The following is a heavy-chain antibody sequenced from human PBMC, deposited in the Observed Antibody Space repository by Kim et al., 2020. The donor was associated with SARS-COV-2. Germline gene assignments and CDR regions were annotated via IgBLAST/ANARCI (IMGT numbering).Heavy chain of an antibody. CDR2: INAGNGNT. V-gene: IGHV1-3*01. J-gene: IGHJ4*02. CDR3: AREAYYDFWSGFWALTTFDY. D-gene: IGHD3-3*01. Sequence: ASVKVSCKASGYTFTSYAMHWVRQAPGQRLEWMGWINAGNGNTKYSQKFQGRVTITRDTSASTAYMELSSLRSEDTAVYYCAREAYYDFWSGFWALTTFDYWGQGTLVTVSS. CDR1: GYTFTSYA.